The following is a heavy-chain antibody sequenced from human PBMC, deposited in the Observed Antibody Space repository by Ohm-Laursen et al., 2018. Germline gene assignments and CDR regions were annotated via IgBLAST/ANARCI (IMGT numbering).Heavy chain of an antibody. CDR1: GGSISSGAYC. J-gene: IGHJ5*02. V-gene: IGHV4-31*03. Sequence: SQTLSLTCTVSGGSISSGAYCWSWIRQHPGKGLEWIGYIYHSGSTYYNPSLKSRVTISVDTSKNQFSLKLSSVTAADTAVYYCAREPWFDPWGQGTLVTVSS. CDR3: AREPWFDP. CDR2: IYHSGST.